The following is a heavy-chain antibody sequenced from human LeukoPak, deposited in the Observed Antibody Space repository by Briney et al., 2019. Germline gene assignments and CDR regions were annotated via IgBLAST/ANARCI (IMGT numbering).Heavy chain of an antibody. V-gene: IGHV1-18*01. Sequence: ASVKVSCKASGYTFTSYGISWVRQAPGQGLEWMGWISAYNGNTNYAQKLQGRVTVTTDTSTSTAYMELRSLRSDDTAVYYCARILIQGVWIQRLYYFDYWGQGTLVTVSS. CDR2: ISAYNGNT. J-gene: IGHJ4*02. D-gene: IGHD5-18*01. CDR1: GYTFTSYG. CDR3: ARILIQGVWIQRLYYFDY.